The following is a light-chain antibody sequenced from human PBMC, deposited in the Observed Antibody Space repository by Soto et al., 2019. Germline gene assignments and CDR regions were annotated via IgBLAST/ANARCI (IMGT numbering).Light chain of an antibody. CDR3: QQYYNWPPT. CDR2: GAS. CDR1: QSVSSN. Sequence: EIVMTQSPATLSVSPGERATLSCRASQSVSSNLAWYQQKPGQAPRLLIYGASTRASGIPARFSGSGSETEFTLTISSLQSENFAVYYCQQYYNWPPTFGGGTKVEIK. J-gene: IGKJ4*01. V-gene: IGKV3-15*01.